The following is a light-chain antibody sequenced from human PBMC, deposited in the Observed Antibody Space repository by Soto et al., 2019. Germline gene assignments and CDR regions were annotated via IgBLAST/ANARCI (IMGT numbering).Light chain of an antibody. V-gene: IGKV1-5*01. CDR1: QSISSW. CDR3: QKYNSYPPALT. CDR2: DAS. Sequence: DIQMTQSPSTLSASVGDRVTITCRASQSISSWLAWYQQKPGKAPKLLIYDASSLESGVPSRFSGSGSGTEFPPTIRSLHLVDFATYHSQKYNSYPPALTSGGGTK. J-gene: IGKJ4*01.